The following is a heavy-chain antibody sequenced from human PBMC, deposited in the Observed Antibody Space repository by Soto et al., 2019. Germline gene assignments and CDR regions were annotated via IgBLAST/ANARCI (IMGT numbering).Heavy chain of an antibody. CDR1: GFTFDDYA. Sequence: DVQLVESGGGLVQPGRSLRLSCAASGFTFDDYAMHWVRQAPGKGLEWVSGISWNSGSIGYADSVKGRFTISRDNAKNSLYLQMNSLRAEDTALYYCAKGFLEWLPGQFDYWGQGTLVTVSS. J-gene: IGHJ4*02. CDR3: AKGFLEWLPGQFDY. D-gene: IGHD3-3*01. V-gene: IGHV3-9*01. CDR2: ISWNSGSI.